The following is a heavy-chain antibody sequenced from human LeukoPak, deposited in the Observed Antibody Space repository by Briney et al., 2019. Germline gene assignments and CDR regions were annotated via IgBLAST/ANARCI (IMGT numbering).Heavy chain of an antibody. J-gene: IGHJ2*01. V-gene: IGHV3-48*01. CDR1: GFTFSSYS. D-gene: IGHD1-14*01. CDR3: ARDRNSDWYFDL. Sequence: GGSLRLSCAASGFTFSSYSINWVRQAPGKGLEWVSYISSSTSNIYYADSVKGRFTISGDNAKSSLYLQMNSLRAEDTAAYYCARDRNSDWYFDLWGRGTLVTVSS. CDR2: ISSSTSNI.